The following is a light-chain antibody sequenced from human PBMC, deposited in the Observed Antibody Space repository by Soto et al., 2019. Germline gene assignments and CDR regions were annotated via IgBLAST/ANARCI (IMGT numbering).Light chain of an antibody. CDR3: SSYTSSSTVV. Sequence: QSVLTQPASVSGSPGQSITISCTGTSSDVGGYNYVSWYQQHPGKAPKLMIYDVSHRPSGVSNRFSGSTSGNTASLTISGLQAEDEADYYCSSYTSSSTVVFGGGTKVTVL. V-gene: IGLV2-14*01. CDR2: DVS. CDR1: SSDVGGYNY. J-gene: IGLJ2*01.